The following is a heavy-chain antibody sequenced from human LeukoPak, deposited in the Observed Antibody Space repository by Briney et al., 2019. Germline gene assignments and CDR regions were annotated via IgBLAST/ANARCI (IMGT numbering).Heavy chain of an antibody. CDR2: IHHDGRT. V-gene: IGHV4-34*01. Sequence: PSETLSLTCAVSGGSLSGYYWSWIRQSPGKGLEWMGDIHHDGRTKYKSSFKSQITIFLVSSKNEVSLRLSPVTPADTALYFCARDVVPRDYGDTLNAYDLWGQGTMVTVS. CDR3: ARDVVPRDYGDTLNAYDL. D-gene: IGHD4-17*01. CDR1: GGSLSGYY. J-gene: IGHJ3*01.